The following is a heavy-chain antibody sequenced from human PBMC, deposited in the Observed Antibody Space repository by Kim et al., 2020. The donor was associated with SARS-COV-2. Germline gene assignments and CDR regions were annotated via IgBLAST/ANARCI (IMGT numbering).Heavy chain of an antibody. D-gene: IGHD3-10*01. CDR1: GFTFSSYS. CDR3: ARDRWFGELLEVDFDY. V-gene: IGHV3-48*02. CDR2: ISSSSSTI. Sequence: GGSLRLSCAASGFTFSSYSMNWVRQAPGKGLEWVSYISSSSSTIYYADSVKGRFTISRDNAKNSLYLQMNSLRDEDTAVYYCARDRWFGELLEVDFDYWGQGTLVTVSS. J-gene: IGHJ4*02.